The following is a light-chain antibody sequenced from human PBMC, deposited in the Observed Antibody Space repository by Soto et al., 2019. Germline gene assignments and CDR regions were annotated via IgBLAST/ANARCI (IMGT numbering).Light chain of an antibody. CDR1: QSISNC. J-gene: IGKJ1*01. Sequence: IQMTLSPSTLTASVGDRVTITCRASQSISNCLAWYQQKPGKAPKLLIYDASSLETGVPSRFSGSGSGTEFTLTISSLQPDDFATYYCQHYKSYSPWTFGQGTKVDIK. CDR2: DAS. CDR3: QHYKSYSPWT. V-gene: IGKV1-5*01.